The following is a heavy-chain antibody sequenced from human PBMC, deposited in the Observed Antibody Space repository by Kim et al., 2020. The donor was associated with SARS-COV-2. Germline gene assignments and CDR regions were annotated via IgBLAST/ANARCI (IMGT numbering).Heavy chain of an antibody. CDR2: ISGSGSGT. D-gene: IGHD3-9*01. J-gene: IGHJ4*02. Sequence: GGSLRLSCAVSGFTFSNYAMSWVRQAPGKGLEWVSAISGSGSGTYYAASVKGQFTISRDNSKNTLYLQMNSLRAEDTAVYYCEGSRYFDWLFDYWGQGILVTVSS. CDR1: GFTFSNYA. V-gene: IGHV3-23*01. CDR3: EGSRYFDWLFDY.